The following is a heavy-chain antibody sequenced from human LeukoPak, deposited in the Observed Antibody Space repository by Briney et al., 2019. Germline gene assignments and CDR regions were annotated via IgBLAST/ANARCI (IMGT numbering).Heavy chain of an antibody. V-gene: IGHV3-11*04. D-gene: IGHD3-22*01. J-gene: IGHJ4*02. CDR1: GFTFTDYY. CDR3: ARDAEVGYFDSSNFYDY. CDR2: ISSSGSTI. Sequence: GGSLRLSCAASGFTFTDYYMSWIRQAPGKGLEWVSYISSSGSTIYYADSVKGRFTISRDNAKNSLYLQMNSLRVEDTAVYYCARDAEVGYFDSSNFYDYWGQGTLVTVSS.